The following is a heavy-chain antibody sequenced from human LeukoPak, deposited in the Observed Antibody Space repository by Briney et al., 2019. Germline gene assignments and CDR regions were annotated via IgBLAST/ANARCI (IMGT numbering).Heavy chain of an antibody. CDR1: GGSISLNSYY. CDR2: IYYSGST. Sequence: SETLSLTCTVSGGSISLNSYYWSWIRQPPGKGLEWIGSIYYSGSTYYNLSLKSRLTISVDTSKNQFSLKLSSVTAADTAVYYCARRTLQFYFDYWGQGTLVTVSS. D-gene: IGHD4-11*01. CDR3: ARRTLQFYFDY. J-gene: IGHJ4*02. V-gene: IGHV4-39*01.